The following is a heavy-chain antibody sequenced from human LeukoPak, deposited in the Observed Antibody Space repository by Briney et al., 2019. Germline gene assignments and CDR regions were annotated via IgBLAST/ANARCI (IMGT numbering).Heavy chain of an antibody. D-gene: IGHD3-22*01. CDR3: AKVGYDSSGYYNFYFDY. CDR2: IGGSGGST. CDR1: GFTFGTYA. V-gene: IGHV3-23*01. J-gene: IGHJ4*02. Sequence: GGSLRLSCAASGFTFGTYAMSWVRQAPGKGLEWVSAIGGSGGSTYYADSVKGRFTISRDNSKNTLYLQMNSLRAEDTAIYYCAKVGYDSSGYYNFYFDYWGQGTLATVSS.